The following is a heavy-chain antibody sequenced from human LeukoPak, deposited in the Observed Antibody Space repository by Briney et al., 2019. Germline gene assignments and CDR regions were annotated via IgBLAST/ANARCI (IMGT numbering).Heavy chain of an antibody. Sequence: PGGSLRLSCAASGFTFSSYAMSWVRQAPGKGLEWVSAISGSGGSTYYADSVKGRFTISRDNAKNSLFLQMNSLKVEDTAVYYCARVEWMGRMDYWGQGTLVTVSS. D-gene: IGHD3-3*01. V-gene: IGHV3-23*01. CDR3: ARVEWMGRMDY. CDR1: GFTFSSYA. J-gene: IGHJ4*02. CDR2: ISGSGGST.